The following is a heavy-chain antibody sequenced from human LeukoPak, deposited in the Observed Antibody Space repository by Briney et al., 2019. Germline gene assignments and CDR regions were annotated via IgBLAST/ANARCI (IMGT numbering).Heavy chain of an antibody. CDR1: GFTFSSYW. J-gene: IGHJ4*02. CDR3: AVNWNLDY. CDR2: ISAIGGST. Sequence: GGSLRLSCAASGFTFSSYWMSWVRQAPGKGLEWVSVISAIGGSTYYADSMKGRFTISRDNSKNTLDLQMNSLRAEDTAVYYCAVNWNLDYWGQGTLVTVSS. D-gene: IGHD1-1*01. V-gene: IGHV3-23*01.